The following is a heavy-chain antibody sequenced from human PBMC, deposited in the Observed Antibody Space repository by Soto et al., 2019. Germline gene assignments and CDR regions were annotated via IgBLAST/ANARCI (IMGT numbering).Heavy chain of an antibody. CDR3: APSIAVAGTGFDY. D-gene: IGHD6-19*01. CDR1: GYTFTSYD. Sequence: QVQLVQSGAEVKKPGASVKVSCKASGYTFTSYDINWVRQATGQGLEWMGWMNPNSGNTGYAQKFQGTVTMTRNTSISTAYMELSSLRSENTAVYYCAPSIAVAGTGFDYWGKGTLVTVSS. CDR2: MNPNSGNT. J-gene: IGHJ4*02. V-gene: IGHV1-8*01.